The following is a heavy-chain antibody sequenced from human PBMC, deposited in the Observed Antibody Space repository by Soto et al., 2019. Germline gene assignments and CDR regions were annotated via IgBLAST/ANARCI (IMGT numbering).Heavy chain of an antibody. Sequence: PGGSLRLSCAASGFTFSSYGMHWVRQAPGKGLEWVAVIWYDGSNKYYADSVKGRFTISRDNSKNTLYLQMNSLRAEDTAVYYCAITSSGWTNDAFDIWGQGTMVTVSS. V-gene: IGHV3-33*01. CDR1: GFTFSSYG. D-gene: IGHD6-19*01. J-gene: IGHJ3*02. CDR2: IWYDGSNK. CDR3: AITSSGWTNDAFDI.